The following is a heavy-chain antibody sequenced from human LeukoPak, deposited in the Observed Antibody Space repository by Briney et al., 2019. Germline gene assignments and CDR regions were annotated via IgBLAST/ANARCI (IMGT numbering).Heavy chain of an antibody. D-gene: IGHD6-13*01. V-gene: IGHV4-39*01. CDR3: ARTSGSRYAYDDY. CDR2: IFCAGDT. J-gene: IGHJ4*02. CDR1: GGSISRSSYY. Sequence: SETLSLTCTVSGGSISRSSYYWGWVRQPPGKGLEYIRTIFCAGDTYYTPSIESRLTISVDTSKNQFSLKLRSVTAADSAVYYCARTSGSRYAYDDYWGQGTLVTVSS.